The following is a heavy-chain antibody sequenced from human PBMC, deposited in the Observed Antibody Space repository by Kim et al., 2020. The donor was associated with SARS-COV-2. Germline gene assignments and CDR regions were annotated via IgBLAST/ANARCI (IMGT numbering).Heavy chain of an antibody. CDR2: ISYDGSNK. CDR3: AKDRGFDY. D-gene: IGHD3-10*01. CDR1: GFTFSSYG. Sequence: GGSLRLSCAASGFTFSSYGMHWVRQAPGKGLEWVAVISYDGSNKYYADSVKGRFTISRDNSKNTLYLQMNSLRAEDTAVYYCAKDRGFDYWGQGTLVTVSS. V-gene: IGHV3-30*18. J-gene: IGHJ4*02.